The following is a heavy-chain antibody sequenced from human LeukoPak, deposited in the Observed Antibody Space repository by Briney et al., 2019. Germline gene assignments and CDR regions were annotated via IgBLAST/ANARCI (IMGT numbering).Heavy chain of an antibody. Sequence: PGGSLRLSCAVSGFTFSDYWMNLVRQAPGKGLEWVASISQNGGEKSYVDSVKGRFTISRDNPKNSLYLQMSSLRAEDTAVYYCARDGTAAGLYFDLWGQGTLVTVSS. CDR3: ARDGTAAGLYFDL. D-gene: IGHD6-13*01. V-gene: IGHV3-7*01. J-gene: IGHJ4*01. CDR1: GFTFSDYW. CDR2: ISQNGGEK.